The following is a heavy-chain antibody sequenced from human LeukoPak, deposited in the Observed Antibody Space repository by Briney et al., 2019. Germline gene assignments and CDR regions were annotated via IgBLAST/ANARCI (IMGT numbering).Heavy chain of an antibody. CDR2: FDPEDGET. J-gene: IGHJ3*02. CDR1: GYTLTELS. D-gene: IGHD3-10*01. V-gene: IGHV1-24*01. Sequence: ASVKVSCKVSGYTLTELSMHWVRQAPGKGLEWMGGFDPEDGETIYAQKFQGRVTMTEDTSTDTAYMELSSLRSEDTAVYYCATDYYSSGRVGAFDIWGQGTMVTVSS. CDR3: ATDYYSSGRVGAFDI.